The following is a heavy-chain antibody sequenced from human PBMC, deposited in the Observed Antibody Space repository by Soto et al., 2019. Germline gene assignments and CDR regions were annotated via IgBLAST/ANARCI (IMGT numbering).Heavy chain of an antibody. J-gene: IGHJ5*02. D-gene: IGHD4-4*01. Sequence: QVQLVQSGAEVKKPGSSVKVSCQASGGTFSSYAISWVRQAPGQGLEWMGGIIPIFGTANYAQKFQGRVKITADESTSTAYMELSSLRSEDTAVYYCAGTVSRYGWFDPWGQGTLVTVSS. V-gene: IGHV1-69*01. CDR3: AGTVSRYGWFDP. CDR2: IIPIFGTA. CDR1: GGTFSSYA.